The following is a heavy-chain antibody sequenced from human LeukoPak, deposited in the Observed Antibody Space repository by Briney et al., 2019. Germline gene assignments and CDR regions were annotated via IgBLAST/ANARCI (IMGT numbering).Heavy chain of an antibody. CDR3: ARDDFGVVGFAY. J-gene: IGHJ4*02. CDR2: FYSSENT. D-gene: IGHD3-3*01. V-gene: IGHV4-61*02. CDR1: GGSISSNTYY. Sequence: PSETLSLTCTVSGGSISSNTYYWSWIRQPAGKGLEWIGRFYSSENTNYNPSHKSRVTISLDTSKNQFSLKLSSVAAADTAVYYCARDDFGVVGFAYWGQGTLVTVSS.